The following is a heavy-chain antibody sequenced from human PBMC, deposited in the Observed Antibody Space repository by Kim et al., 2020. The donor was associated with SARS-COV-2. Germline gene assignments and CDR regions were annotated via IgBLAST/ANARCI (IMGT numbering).Heavy chain of an antibody. D-gene: IGHD1-26*01. CDR2: NK. J-gene: IGHJ6*02. V-gene: IGHV3-30-3*01. Sequence: NKNYPDPVKGRFTISRDNSKNTLYLQRNSLRAEDTAVYYCARDLGGSMDVWGQGTTVTVSS. CDR3: ARDLGGSMDV.